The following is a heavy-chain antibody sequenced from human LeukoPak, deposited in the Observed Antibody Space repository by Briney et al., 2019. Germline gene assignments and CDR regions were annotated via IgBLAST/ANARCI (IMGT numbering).Heavy chain of an antibody. CDR1: GFAFSSDA. V-gene: IGHV3-30*04. D-gene: IGHD6-19*01. CDR2: ISYDGSNE. Sequence: GRSLRLSCSASGFAFSSDAMHWVRQAPGRGLEWLAVISYDGSNEDHAESVRGRFTISRNSLRPEDTAVYYCARDLVYSSGWYAGELDHWGLGTLVIVSS. CDR3: ARDLVYSSGWYAGELDH. J-gene: IGHJ4*02.